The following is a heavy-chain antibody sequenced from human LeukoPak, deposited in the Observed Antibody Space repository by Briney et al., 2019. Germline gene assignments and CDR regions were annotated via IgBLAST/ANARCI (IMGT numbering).Heavy chain of an antibody. Sequence: ASVKVSCKASGYTFTSYYMHWVRQAPGQGLEWMGIINPSGGSTSYAQKFQGRVTMTRDTSTSTVYMELSSLRSEDTAVYYCARVGSCTNGVCYWFFEVWGRGTLVTVSS. D-gene: IGHD2-8*01. CDR1: GYTFTSYY. V-gene: IGHV1-46*01. J-gene: IGHJ2*01. CDR2: INPSGGST. CDR3: ARVGSCTNGVCYWFFEV.